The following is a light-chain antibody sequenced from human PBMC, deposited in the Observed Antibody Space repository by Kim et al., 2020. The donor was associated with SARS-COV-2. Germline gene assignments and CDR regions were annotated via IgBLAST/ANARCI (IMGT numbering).Light chain of an antibody. CDR3: QSYQV. Sequence: ESPGKTVTITCTRSSGSIASNYVQWYQQRPGSSPTTVIYEDNQRPSGVPDRFSGSIDSSSNSASLTISGLKTEDEADYYCQSYQVFGGGTQLTVL. V-gene: IGLV6-57*01. J-gene: IGLJ3*02. CDR2: EDN. CDR1: SGSIASNY.